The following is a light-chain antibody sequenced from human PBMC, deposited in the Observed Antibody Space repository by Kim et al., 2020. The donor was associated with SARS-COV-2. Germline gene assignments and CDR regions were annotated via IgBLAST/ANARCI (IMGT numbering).Light chain of an antibody. CDR1: QSISSW. CDR2: KAS. CDR3: QQCDSNPWT. J-gene: IGKJ1*01. V-gene: IGKV1-5*03. Sequence: ASVGDRVTLTSRASQSISSWLAWYQHKQGKAPKRLIYKASSLESGVPSRFSGRGSGTEFIFTMSSLQPDDFATYYCQQCDSNPWTFGQGTKVDIK.